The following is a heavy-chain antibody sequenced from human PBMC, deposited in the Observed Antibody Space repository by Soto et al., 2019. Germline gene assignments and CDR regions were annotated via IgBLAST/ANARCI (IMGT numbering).Heavy chain of an antibody. CDR1: GFTFSGSA. Sequence: EVQLVESGGGLVQPGGSLKLSCAASGFTFSGSAVHWVRQASGKGLEWVGRIRSKANNYATAYAASVQGRFTIFRDDLKNTAYLQMNSLKTEDTAVYYCTNPQVYYGMDVWCQGTTVTGSS. CDR2: IRSKANNYAT. CDR3: TNPQVYYGMDV. J-gene: IGHJ6*02. V-gene: IGHV3-73*02.